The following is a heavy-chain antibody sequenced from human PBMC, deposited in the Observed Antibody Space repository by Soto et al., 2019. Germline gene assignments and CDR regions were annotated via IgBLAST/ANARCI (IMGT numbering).Heavy chain of an antibody. CDR3: VRDGTKTLRDWFDP. Sequence: SETLSLTCTVSGASISGFYWSWIRKSAGKGLEWIGRIYATGTTDYNPSLKSRVMMSVGTSKKQFSLKLRSVTAADTAVYYCVRDGTKTLRDWFDPWGQGMSVTVSS. CDR2: IYATGTT. V-gene: IGHV4-4*07. J-gene: IGHJ5*02. CDR1: GASISGFY. D-gene: IGHD1-1*01.